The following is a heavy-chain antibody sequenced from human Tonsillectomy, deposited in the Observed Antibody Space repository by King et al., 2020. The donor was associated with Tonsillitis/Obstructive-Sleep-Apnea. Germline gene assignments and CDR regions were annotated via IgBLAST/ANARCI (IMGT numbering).Heavy chain of an antibody. CDR2: IYYSGST. V-gene: IGHV4-39*01. Sequence: MQLQESGPGLVKPSETLSLTCTVSGGSISSSSYYWGWIRQPPGKGLEWIGSIYYSGSTYYNPSLKIRVTISVDTSKNQFSLKLSSVTAADTAVYYCARQGAAADAFDIWGQGTMVTVSS. CDR1: GGSISSSSYY. J-gene: IGHJ3*02. CDR3: ARQGAAADAFDI. D-gene: IGHD6-13*01.